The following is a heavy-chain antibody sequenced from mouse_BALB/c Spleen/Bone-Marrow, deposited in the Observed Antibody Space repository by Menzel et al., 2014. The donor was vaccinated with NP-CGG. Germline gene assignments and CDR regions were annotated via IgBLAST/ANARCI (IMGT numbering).Heavy chain of an antibody. J-gene: IGHJ3*01. CDR3: ARGGYFGNAFAY. CDR2: IYPGDGTT. Sequence: VQLQQSGPELVKPGALVKISCKASGCTFTNFDISWVQQRPGQGLEWIGWIYPGDGTTKYTEKFKGKASLTTDKSSSTAYMQLNSLTSDNSAVYLCARGGYFGNAFAYWGQGTLVSVSA. CDR1: GCTFTNFD. D-gene: IGHD2-1*01. V-gene: IGHV1S56*01.